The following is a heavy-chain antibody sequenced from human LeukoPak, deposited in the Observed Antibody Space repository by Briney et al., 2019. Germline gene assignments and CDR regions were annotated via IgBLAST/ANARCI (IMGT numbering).Heavy chain of an antibody. D-gene: IGHD5-18*01. V-gene: IGHV4-34*01. CDR3: ARGGGYSYGYNFDY. J-gene: IGHJ4*02. CDR1: GGSFSGYY. CDR2: INHSGST. Sequence: PSETLSLTCAVYGGSFSGYYWSWIRQPPGKGLEWIGEINHSGSTNYNPSLKSRVTISVDTSKNQFSLKLGSVTAADTAVYYCARGGGYSYGYNFDYWGQGTLVTVSS.